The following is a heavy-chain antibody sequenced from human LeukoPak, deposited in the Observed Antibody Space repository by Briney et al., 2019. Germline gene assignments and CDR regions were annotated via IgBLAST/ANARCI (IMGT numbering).Heavy chain of an antibody. Sequence: KPGGSLRLSCAASGFTFSSYSMNWARQAPGKGLEWVSSISSSSSYIYYADPVKGRFTISRDNAKNSLYLQMNSLRAEDTAVYYCARDLVYLVRPGWGQGTLVAVSS. D-gene: IGHD6-13*01. CDR1: GFTFSSYS. CDR2: ISSSSSYI. V-gene: IGHV3-21*01. J-gene: IGHJ4*02. CDR3: ARDLVYLVRPG.